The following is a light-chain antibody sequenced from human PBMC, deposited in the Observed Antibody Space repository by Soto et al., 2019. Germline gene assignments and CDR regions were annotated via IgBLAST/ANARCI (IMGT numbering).Light chain of an antibody. CDR2: GAS. CDR1: QSLSSRS. Sequence: EIVLTQSPGTLSLSPGERATLSCRASQSLSSRSLAWYQQKPGQAPRLLIYGASTRATGIPDMFSGSGSGTDFTLTISRLEADDFAVYYCQQYGSLPWTFGQGTKVEIK. J-gene: IGKJ1*01. V-gene: IGKV3-20*01. CDR3: QQYGSLPWT.